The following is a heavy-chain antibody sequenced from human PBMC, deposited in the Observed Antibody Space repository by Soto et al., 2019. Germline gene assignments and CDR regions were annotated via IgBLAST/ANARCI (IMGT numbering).Heavy chain of an antibody. J-gene: IGHJ6*02. CDR2: IKQDGSEK. V-gene: IGHV3-7*03. CDR1: GFTFSSYW. D-gene: IGHD3-16*01. CDR3: ARGKNVGGYYYYYGMDV. Sequence: GGSLRLSCAASGFTFSSYWMSWVRQAPGEGLEWVANIKQDGSEKYYVDSVKGRFTISRDNAKNSLYLQMNSLRAEDTAVYYCARGKNVGGYYYYYGMDVWGQGTTVTVSS.